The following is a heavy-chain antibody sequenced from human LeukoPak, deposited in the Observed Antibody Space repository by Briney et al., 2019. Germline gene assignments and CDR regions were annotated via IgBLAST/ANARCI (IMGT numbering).Heavy chain of an antibody. J-gene: IGHJ4*02. CDR2: IRDDGSHT. V-gene: IGHV3-74*01. Sequence: GGSLRLSCAASGFTFSSHWMHWVRQAPGKGLVWVSRIRDDGSHTNYADSVKGRFTISRDNAKNTLSLQMNSLRAEDTAVYYCARGSGIITGIDEWGQGTLVTVSS. CDR1: GFTFSSHW. D-gene: IGHD6-25*01. CDR3: ARGSGIITGIDE.